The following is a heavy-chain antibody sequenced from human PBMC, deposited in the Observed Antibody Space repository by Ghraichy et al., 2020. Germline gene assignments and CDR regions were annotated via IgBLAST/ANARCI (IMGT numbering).Heavy chain of an antibody. CDR1: GFTFSYYG. V-gene: IGHV3-33*01. CDR2: IWYDGSNK. Sequence: GGSLRLSCAASGFTFSYYGMHWVRQAPGKGLEWVAVIWYDGSNKYYADSVKGRLTISRDNSKNTLYLQMNSLRAEDTAVYYCARDWGTMSGYYGMDVWGQGTTVTVSS. J-gene: IGHJ6*02. D-gene: IGHD3-10*02. CDR3: ARDWGTMSGYYGMDV.